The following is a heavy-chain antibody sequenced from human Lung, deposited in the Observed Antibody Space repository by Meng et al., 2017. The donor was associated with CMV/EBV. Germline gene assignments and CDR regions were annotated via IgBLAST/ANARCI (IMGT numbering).Heavy chain of an antibody. J-gene: IGHJ4*02. Sequence: GESLKISCTTSGFTFRDYSLGWVRQAPGKGLEWVGFIRSTPYGGTTEYAASVKGRFSISRDDSESIAYLQMNSLKTEDTAVYYCTRELQVYFYHNSGYYHHPGYWGQGTLVTVSS. V-gene: IGHV3-49*04. CDR1: GFTFRDYS. D-gene: IGHD3-22*01. CDR3: TRELQVYFYHNSGYYHHPGY. CDR2: IRSTPYGGTT.